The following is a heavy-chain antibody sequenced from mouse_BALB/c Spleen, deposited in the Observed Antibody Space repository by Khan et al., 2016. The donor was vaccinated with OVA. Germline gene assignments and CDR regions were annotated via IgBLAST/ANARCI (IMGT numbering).Heavy chain of an antibody. D-gene: IGHD1-1*01. V-gene: IGHV7-3*02. CDR1: GFTFTDYY. Sequence: EVQLVESGGGLVQPGGSLRLSCATSGFTFTDYYMSWVRQPPGKALEWLGFISNKANGYTTEYSASVKGRFTISRDNSQSILYLQMNTLRAEDSATYYCARDGSYFDYWGQGTTLTVAS. CDR3: ARDGSYFDY. J-gene: IGHJ2*01. CDR2: ISNKANGYTT.